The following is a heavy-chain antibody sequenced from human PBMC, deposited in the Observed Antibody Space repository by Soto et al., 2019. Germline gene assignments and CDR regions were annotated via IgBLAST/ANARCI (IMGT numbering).Heavy chain of an antibody. Sequence: GGSLRLSCAASGFTFSSYAMSWVRQAPGKGLEWVSAISGSGGSTYYADSVKGRFTISRDNSKNTLYLQMNSLRAEDTAVYYCAKDGPCSGGSCYWGPMGYWGQGTLVTVSS. J-gene: IGHJ4*02. CDR3: AKDGPCSGGSCYWGPMGY. CDR1: GFTFSSYA. V-gene: IGHV3-23*01. D-gene: IGHD2-15*01. CDR2: ISGSGGST.